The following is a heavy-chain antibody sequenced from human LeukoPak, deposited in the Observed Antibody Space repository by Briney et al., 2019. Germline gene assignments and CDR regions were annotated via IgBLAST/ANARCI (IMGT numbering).Heavy chain of an antibody. CDR2: ISRNGGST. J-gene: IGHJ6*03. V-gene: IGHV3-64*01. CDR3: ARVASDYTNWGPYYYYMDV. CDR1: GFTFSSYA. Sequence: GGSLRLSCAASGFTFSSYAMHWLRQAPGKGLEYVSAISRNGGSTYYARSVKGRFTISRDNSKNTLYLQMGSLRAEDMAVYYCARVASDYTNWGPYYYYMDVWAKGTTVTVSS. D-gene: IGHD7-27*01.